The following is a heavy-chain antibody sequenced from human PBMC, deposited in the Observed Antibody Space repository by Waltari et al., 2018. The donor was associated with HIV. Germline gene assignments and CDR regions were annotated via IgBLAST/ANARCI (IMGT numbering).Heavy chain of an antibody. Sequence: EVQLVEYGGGLIQPGGSLRLSCTASGFIVSSSYMSWVRQAPGKGLEWVSLIYSSGSTQYADSVRGRFTISRDTAKNTLYLQMNSLRAEDTAKYYCAKRFCSSTTCYIPDAFDIWGQGTLVTVSS. CDR1: GFIVSSSY. J-gene: IGHJ3*02. CDR3: AKRFCSSTTCYIPDAFDI. V-gene: IGHV3-53*01. CDR2: IYSSGST. D-gene: IGHD2-2*02.